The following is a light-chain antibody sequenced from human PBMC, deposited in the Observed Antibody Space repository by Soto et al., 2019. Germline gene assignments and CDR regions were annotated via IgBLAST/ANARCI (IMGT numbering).Light chain of an antibody. J-gene: IGLJ1*01. CDR1: SSDVGGYNY. CDR3: SSYAGRNNFV. Sequence: QSVLTQPASASGSPGQSVTISCTGTSSDVGGYNYVSWYQQHPGKAPKLMIYEVSKRPSGVPDRFSGSKSGNTASLTVSGLQAEDEADYYCSSYAGRNNFVFGTGTKVTGL. V-gene: IGLV2-8*01. CDR2: EVS.